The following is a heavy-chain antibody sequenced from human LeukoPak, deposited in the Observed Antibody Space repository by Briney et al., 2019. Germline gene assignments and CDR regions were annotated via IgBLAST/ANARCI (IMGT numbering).Heavy chain of an antibody. V-gene: IGHV4-59*01. D-gene: IGHD2-2*01. J-gene: IGHJ5*02. CDR1: GGSISSYY. CDR3: ASSRSYCSSTSCYPNWFDP. CDR2: IYYSGST. Sequence: SETLSLTCTVSGGSISSYYWSWIRQPPGKGLEWIGYIYYSGSTNYNPSLKSRVTISADTSKNQFSLKLSSVTAADTAVYYCASSRSYCSSTSCYPNWFDPWGQGTLVTVSS.